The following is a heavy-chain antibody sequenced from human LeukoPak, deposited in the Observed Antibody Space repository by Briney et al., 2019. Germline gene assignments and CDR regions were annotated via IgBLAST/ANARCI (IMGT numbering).Heavy chain of an antibody. Sequence: PSQTLSLTCTVSGGSISSSSYYWGWIRQPPGKGLEWIGSIYYSGSTYYNPSLKSRVTISVDTSKNQFSLKLSSVTAADTAVYYCAREVDSLAFDIWGQGTMVTVSS. CDR1: GGSISSSSYY. CDR3: AREVDSLAFDI. J-gene: IGHJ3*02. V-gene: IGHV4-39*07. D-gene: IGHD5-12*01. CDR2: IYYSGST.